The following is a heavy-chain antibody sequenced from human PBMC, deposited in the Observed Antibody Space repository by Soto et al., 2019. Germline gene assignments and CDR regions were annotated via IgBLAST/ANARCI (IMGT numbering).Heavy chain of an antibody. CDR3: ARTARDFYGLDV. Sequence: EVQLVESGGGLVQPGGSLRLSCEASGFTFRNYDMHWVRQGTGKGLEWVSGISAAGDPDYADSVEGRFTISRENAQNSFFLQMNSPRVGATAVYYCARTARDFYGLDVWGQGTTVIVSS. CDR1: GFTFRNYD. CDR2: ISAAGDP. D-gene: IGHD2-21*02. J-gene: IGHJ6*02. V-gene: IGHV3-13*05.